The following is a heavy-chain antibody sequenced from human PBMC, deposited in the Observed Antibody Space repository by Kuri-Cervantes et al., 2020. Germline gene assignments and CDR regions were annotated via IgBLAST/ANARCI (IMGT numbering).Heavy chain of an antibody. Sequence: SVKVSCKAFGGTFSRYAISWVRQAPGQGLEWMGGIIPIFGTANYAQKFQGRVTITADESTSTAYMELSSLRSEDTAVYYCARELPYGSGTRTKNGMDVWGQGTTVTVSS. J-gene: IGHJ6*02. CDR2: IIPIFGTA. CDR3: ARELPYGSGTRTKNGMDV. V-gene: IGHV1-69*13. CDR1: GGTFSRYA. D-gene: IGHD3-10*01.